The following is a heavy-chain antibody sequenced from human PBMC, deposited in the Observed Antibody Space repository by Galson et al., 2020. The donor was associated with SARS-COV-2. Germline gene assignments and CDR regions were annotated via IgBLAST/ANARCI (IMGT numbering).Heavy chain of an antibody. V-gene: IGHV3-21*01. D-gene: IGHD3-9*01. CDR3: ARDPAPEYDILNGYYVVPVHGMDV. Sequence: TGGSLRLSCAASGFNFNDYSMNWVRQAPGKGLEWVSCISSRTTYIYYADSVKGRFTISRDNAKNSLYLQMNSLRAEDTAVYYCARDPAPEYDILNGYYVVPVHGMDVWGQGTTVTVSS. CDR1: GFNFNDYS. CDR2: ISSRTTYI. J-gene: IGHJ6*02.